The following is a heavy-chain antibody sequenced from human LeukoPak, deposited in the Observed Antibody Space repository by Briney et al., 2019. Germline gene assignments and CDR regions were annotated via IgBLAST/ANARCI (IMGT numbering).Heavy chain of an antibody. Sequence: GGSLRLSCAASGFTFSNAWMSWVRQAPGKGLEWVGRIKSKTDGGTTDYAAPVKGRFTISRDDSKNTLYLQMNSLRAEDTAVYYCGKTTVGYSSGQKPAWPVDYWGQGTLVTVSS. J-gene: IGHJ4*02. D-gene: IGHD5-18*01. CDR3: GKTTVGYSSGQKPAWPVDY. V-gene: IGHV3-15*01. CDR2: IKSKTDGGTT. CDR1: GFTFSNAW.